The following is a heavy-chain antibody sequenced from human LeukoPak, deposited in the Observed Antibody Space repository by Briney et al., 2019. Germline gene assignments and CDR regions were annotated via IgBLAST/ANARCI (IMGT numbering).Heavy chain of an antibody. CDR1: GFTFTNYW. V-gene: IGHV3-7*02. J-gene: IGHJ4*02. CDR2: IKQDGSEK. CDR3: ARLYGDPDY. D-gene: IGHD4-17*01. Sequence: PGGSLRLSCAASGFTFTNYWMTWVRQAPGKGLEWVANIKQDGSEKYYVDSVKGRFTISRDNAKNSLYLQMSSLRAEDTAVYYCARLYGDPDYWGQGTLVTVSS.